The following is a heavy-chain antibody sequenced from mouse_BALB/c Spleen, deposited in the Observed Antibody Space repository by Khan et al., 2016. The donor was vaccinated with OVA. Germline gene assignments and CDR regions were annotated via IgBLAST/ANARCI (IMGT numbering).Heavy chain of an antibody. V-gene: IGHV1S81*02. CDR3: ARIKKIGATYFDY. D-gene: IGHD1-1*01. J-gene: IGHJ2*01. CDR2: TNPTNGRT. Sequence: QVQLQQPGAELVKAGASVKMSCKASGYTFTSYWMYWVKQRLGQGLEWFAETNPTNGRTYYNEKFKSKATLTVDKSSSTAYMLLSGPTFEDSAVYYCARIKKIGATYFDYWGQGTTLTVSS. CDR1: GYTFTSYW.